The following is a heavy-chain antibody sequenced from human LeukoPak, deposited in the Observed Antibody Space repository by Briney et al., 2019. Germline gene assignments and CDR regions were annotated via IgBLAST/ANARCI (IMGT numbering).Heavy chain of an antibody. D-gene: IGHD2-15*01. CDR3: AKGSCGSCYWSDY. Sequence: PGGSLRLSCAASGFTFRSYAMSWVRQAPGKGLEWVSAISGSGGSTYYADSVKGRFTISRDNSKNTLYLQMNSLRAEDTAVYYCAKGSCGSCYWSDYWGQGTLVTVSS. CDR2: ISGSGGST. J-gene: IGHJ4*02. CDR1: GFTFRSYA. V-gene: IGHV3-23*01.